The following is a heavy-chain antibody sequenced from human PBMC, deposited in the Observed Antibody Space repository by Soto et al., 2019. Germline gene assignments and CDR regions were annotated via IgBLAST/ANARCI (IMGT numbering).Heavy chain of an antibody. J-gene: IGHJ4*02. V-gene: IGHV1-69*06. CDR2: IVPLLGTT. D-gene: IGHD4-17*01. CDR3: ARDDDAYGAYHSY. CDR1: GGTLARYA. Sequence: QVQLVQSGADVKKPGSSVTVSCKASGGTLARYAFSWVRQAPGQGLEWMGGIVPLLGTTHYAQKFQGRVNITADKSTSTAYMQLRSLGVEDTAIYYCARDDDAYGAYHSYWGQGNLVAVSS.